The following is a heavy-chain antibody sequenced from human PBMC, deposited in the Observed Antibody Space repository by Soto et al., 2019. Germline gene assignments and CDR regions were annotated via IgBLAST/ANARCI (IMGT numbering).Heavy chain of an antibody. CDR1: GGSITSGGFY. CDR2: IYYSGST. J-gene: IGHJ4*02. Sequence: QVQLQESGPGLVKPSQTLSLTCTVSGGSITSGGFYWSWIRQHPGKDLEWIGYIYYSGSTYYNPSLKSRITNSLETSKNQFSLKLSSVTAADTAVYYCSGGSSQQLVPYSWGQGTPVTVSS. CDR3: SGGSSQQLVPYS. V-gene: IGHV4-31*03. D-gene: IGHD6-13*01.